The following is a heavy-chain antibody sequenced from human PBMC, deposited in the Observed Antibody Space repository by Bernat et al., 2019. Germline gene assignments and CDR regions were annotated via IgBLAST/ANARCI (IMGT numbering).Heavy chain of an antibody. Sequence: VQLVESGGGLVQPGGSLKLSCAASGFTFSGSAMHWVRQASGKGLEWVGHIRSKANSYATAYAASVKGRFTISRDDSKNTAYLQMNSLRTEDTAVYYCTSHRYNWNSDDAFDIWGQGTMVTVSS. V-gene: IGHV3-73*01. CDR3: TSHRYNWNSDDAFDI. CDR1: GFTFSGSA. CDR2: IRSKANSYAT. D-gene: IGHD1-7*01. J-gene: IGHJ3*02.